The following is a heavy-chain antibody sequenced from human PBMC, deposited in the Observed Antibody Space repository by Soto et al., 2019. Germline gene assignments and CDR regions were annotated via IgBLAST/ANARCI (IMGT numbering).Heavy chain of an antibody. V-gene: IGHV4-59*01. Sequence: PSETLSLTCIVSGGSINGYYWSWIRQPPGKGLEWIGCIFYGGSSRQNPSLNSRVTVSADTSKNEFSLRLTSVTAADTAVYYCARSGNSNGLVFDYWGQGALVTVS. J-gene: IGHJ4*02. D-gene: IGHD6-19*01. CDR2: IFYGGSS. CDR3: ARSGNSNGLVFDY. CDR1: GGSINGYY.